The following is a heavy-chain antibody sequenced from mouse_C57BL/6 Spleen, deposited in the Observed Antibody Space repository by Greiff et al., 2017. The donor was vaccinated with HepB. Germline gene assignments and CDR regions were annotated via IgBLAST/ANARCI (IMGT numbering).Heavy chain of an antibody. V-gene: IGHV5-9-1*02. Sequence: DVQLVESGEGLVKPGGSLKLSCAASGFTFSSYAMSWVRQTPEKRLEWVAYISSGGDYIYYADTVKGRFTISRDNARNTLYLQMSILKSEDTAMYYCTRSDGYPAWFAYWGQGTLVTVSA. CDR1: GFTFSSYA. D-gene: IGHD2-3*01. CDR2: ISSGGDYI. CDR3: TRSDGYPAWFAY. J-gene: IGHJ3*01.